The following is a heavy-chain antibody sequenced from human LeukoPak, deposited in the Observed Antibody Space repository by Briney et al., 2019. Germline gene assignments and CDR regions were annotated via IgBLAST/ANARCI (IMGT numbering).Heavy chain of an antibody. CDR2: IYYSGST. CDR3: ASLPRGPQIGGFDP. Sequence: SETLSLTCTVSGGSISSYYWSWIRQPPGKGLEWIGYIYYSGSTNYNPSLKSRVTISVDTSKNQFSLKLSSVTAADTAVYCCASLPRGPQIGGFDPWGQGTLVTVSS. J-gene: IGHJ5*02. D-gene: IGHD3-10*01. V-gene: IGHV4-59*08. CDR1: GGSISSYY.